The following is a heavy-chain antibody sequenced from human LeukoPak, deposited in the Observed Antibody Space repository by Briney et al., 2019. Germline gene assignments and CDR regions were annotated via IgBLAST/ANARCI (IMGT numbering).Heavy chain of an antibody. CDR1: GYRFTTNW. D-gene: IGHD5-18*01. CDR3: VRSRGYSYGYSYYFDY. J-gene: IGHJ4*02. Sequence: GESLKISCQGSGYRFTTNWSGWVRQLPGKGVEWMGIIYPGDSETRYSPSFQGQVTISADKSINTAYLQWSSLKASDTAMYYCVRSRGYSYGYSYYFDYWGQGTLVTASS. V-gene: IGHV5-51*01. CDR2: IYPGDSET.